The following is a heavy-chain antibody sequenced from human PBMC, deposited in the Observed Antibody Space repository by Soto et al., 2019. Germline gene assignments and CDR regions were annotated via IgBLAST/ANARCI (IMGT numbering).Heavy chain of an antibody. J-gene: IGHJ4*02. Sequence: PGGSLRLSCAASGFTFSSYGMHWVRQAPGKGLEWVAVIWYDGSNKYYADSVKGRFTISRDNSKNTLYLQMNSLRAEDTAVYYCARGRYCSGTSCYSPGPQFDYWGQGXLVTVYS. CDR1: GFTFSSYG. D-gene: IGHD2-2*02. CDR2: IWYDGSNK. CDR3: ARGRYCSGTSCYSPGPQFDY. V-gene: IGHV3-33*01.